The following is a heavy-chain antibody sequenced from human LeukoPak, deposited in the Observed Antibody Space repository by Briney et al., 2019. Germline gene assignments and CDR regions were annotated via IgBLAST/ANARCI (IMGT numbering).Heavy chain of an antibody. D-gene: IGHD2-15*01. V-gene: IGHV3-23*01. J-gene: IGHJ5*02. CDR1: GFIFSAYA. CDR3: AKDPAHATFNWFDP. CDR2: ISSSGGNT. Sequence: GGSLRLSCAASGFIFSAYAMSWVRQSPGKGLEWVSGISSSGGNTYYADSLKGRLTISRDNSKNTLYLQMNSLRAEDTAVYYCAKDPAHATFNWFDPRGQGTLVTVSS.